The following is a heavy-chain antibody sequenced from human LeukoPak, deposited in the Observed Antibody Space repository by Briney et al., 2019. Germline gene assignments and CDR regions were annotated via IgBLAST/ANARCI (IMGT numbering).Heavy chain of an antibody. D-gene: IGHD3-9*01. CDR3: ARGLTGPRAFDI. V-gene: IGHV4-39*07. CDR2: IYYSGST. CDR1: GGSISSSSYY. Sequence: SETLSLTCTVSGGSISSSSYYWGWIRQPPGKGLEWIGSIYYSGSTYYNPSLKSRVTISVDTSKNQFSLKLSSVTAADTAVYYCARGLTGPRAFDIWGQGTMVTVSS. J-gene: IGHJ3*02.